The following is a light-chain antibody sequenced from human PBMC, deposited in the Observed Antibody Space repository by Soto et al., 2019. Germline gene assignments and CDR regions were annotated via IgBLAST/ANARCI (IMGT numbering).Light chain of an antibody. Sequence: ETVMTQSPFALSVPPGERATLSWGARQNVRKNLAWYQQKPGQAPRLLIYGASTRATGIPARFSGDGYGTEFTLTIDSLQPEDFVVYYCLQYDGWPLTFGQGTRLEIK. J-gene: IGKJ5*01. CDR2: GAS. V-gene: IGKV3-15*01. CDR1: QNVRKN. CDR3: LQYDGWPLT.